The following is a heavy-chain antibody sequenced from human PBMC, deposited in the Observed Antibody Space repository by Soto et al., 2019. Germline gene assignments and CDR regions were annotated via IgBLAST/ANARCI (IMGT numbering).Heavy chain of an antibody. J-gene: IGHJ4*01. V-gene: IGHV3-23*01. D-gene: IGHD1-1*01. CDR3: VNWNDEDVD. CDR1: GFNFSQYA. CDR2: ISGTAVST. Sequence: EVVLLESGGGLAQPGGSLRLSCVASGFNFSQYAMNWVRQAPGKGLEWVASISGTAVSTDYADSVKGRFTISRDNSKNTVSLQMDNLRVEDTATYFCVNWNDEDVDWGQGTLVAVSS.